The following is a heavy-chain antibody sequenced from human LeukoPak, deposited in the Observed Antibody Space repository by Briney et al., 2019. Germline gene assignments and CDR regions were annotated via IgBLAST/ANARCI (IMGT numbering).Heavy chain of an antibody. CDR2: INPSGGGT. Sequence: ASVKVSCKASGYSFTNYYIHWVRQAPGQGPEWMGIINPSGGGTTYAPKFQGRVAMTKDTSTSTVYMVLSRLGSADTALYYCARETDIAVAANYFDYWGQGTLVTVSS. J-gene: IGHJ4*02. CDR1: GYSFTNYY. D-gene: IGHD6-19*01. CDR3: ARETDIAVAANYFDY. V-gene: IGHV1-46*01.